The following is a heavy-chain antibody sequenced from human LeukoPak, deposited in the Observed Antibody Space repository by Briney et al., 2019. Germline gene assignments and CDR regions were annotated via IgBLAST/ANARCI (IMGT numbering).Heavy chain of an antibody. CDR3: ARQEYYYDSSGYYGFDY. CDR2: IYYSGST. J-gene: IGHJ4*02. V-gene: IGHV4-59*08. D-gene: IGHD3-22*01. CDR1: GGSISSYY. Sequence: SETLSRTCTVSGGSISSYYWSWIRQPPGKGLEWIGYIYYSGSTNYNPSLKSRVTISVDTSKNQFSLKLSSVTAADTAVYYCARQEYYYDSSGYYGFDYWGQGTLVTVSS.